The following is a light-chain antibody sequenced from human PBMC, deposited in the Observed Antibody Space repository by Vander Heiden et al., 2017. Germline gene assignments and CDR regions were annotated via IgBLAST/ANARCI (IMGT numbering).Light chain of an antibody. V-gene: IGKV1-39*01. J-gene: IGKJ2*01. CDR3: QQGYGAYT. Sequence: DIQMTQSPSSLSASVGDRVTITCRATQCISSYLNLYQQKTGKAPRLLIYAASSLQSGVASRFSGSGSGTDITMTMSSLQPEDFATYRCQQGYGAYTFGSETKLKMK. CDR1: QCISSY. CDR2: AAS.